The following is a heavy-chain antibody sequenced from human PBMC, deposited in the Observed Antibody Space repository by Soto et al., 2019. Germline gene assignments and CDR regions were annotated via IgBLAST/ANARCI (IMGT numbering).Heavy chain of an antibody. V-gene: IGHV1-18*01. CDR3: ARDIVVVVAGTANYYGMDV. J-gene: IGHJ6*02. CDR2: IIAFYGTA. D-gene: IGHD2-15*01. CDR1: GYTFTSYG. Sequence: ASVRVSCKASGYTFTSYGISWVRQAPGQGLEWMGGIIAFYGTANYAQKLQGRVTITADTSTSTAYMELSSLRSEDTAVYYCARDIVVVVAGTANYYGMDVWGQGTTVTVSS.